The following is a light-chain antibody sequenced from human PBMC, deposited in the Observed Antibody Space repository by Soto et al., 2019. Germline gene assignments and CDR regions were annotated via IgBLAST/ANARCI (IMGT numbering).Light chain of an antibody. CDR3: AAWDDSLSGYV. V-gene: IGLV1-47*01. CDR1: SSDIGSNY. CDR2: RNN. Sequence: QSVLADRLAGSGARVRRVTFSGCGYSSDIGSNYVYWYQQLPGTAPKLLIYRNNQRPSGVPDRFSGSKSGTSASLAISGLRSEDEADYYCAAWDDSLSGYVFGTGTQLTVL. J-gene: IGLJ1*01.